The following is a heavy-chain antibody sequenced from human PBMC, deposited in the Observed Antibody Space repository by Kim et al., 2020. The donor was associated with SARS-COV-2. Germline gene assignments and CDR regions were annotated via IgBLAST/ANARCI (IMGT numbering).Heavy chain of an antibody. V-gene: IGHV4-59*13. J-gene: IGHJ4*02. D-gene: IGHD3-10*01. Sequence: SETLSLTCTVSGGSISSSYWSWIRQPPGKGLEWIGYIHYTGSTNYNPSLKSRVTISVDTSKHQLSLKLSSVTAADTAVYYCARGRMVRGFGDFDSWGQGTLVTVSS. CDR2: IHYTGST. CDR1: GGSISSSY. CDR3: ARGRMVRGFGDFDS.